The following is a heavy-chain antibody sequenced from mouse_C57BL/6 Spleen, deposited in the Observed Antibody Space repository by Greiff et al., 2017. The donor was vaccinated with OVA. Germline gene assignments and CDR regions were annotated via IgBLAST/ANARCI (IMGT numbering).Heavy chain of an antibody. J-gene: IGHJ3*01. CDR3: ARGVYGSFAY. Sequence: EVKLMESGPGLVKPSQSLSLTCSVTGYSITSGYYWNWIRQFPGNKLEWMGYISYDGSNNYNPSLKNRISITRDTSKNQFFLKLNSVTTEDTATYYCARGVYGSFAYGGQGTLVTVSA. CDR2: ISYDGSN. CDR1: GYSITSGYY. D-gene: IGHD1-1*01. V-gene: IGHV3-6*01.